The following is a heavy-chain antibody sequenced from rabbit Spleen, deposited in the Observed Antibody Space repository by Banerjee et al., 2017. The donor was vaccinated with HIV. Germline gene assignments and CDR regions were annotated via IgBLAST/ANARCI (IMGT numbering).Heavy chain of an antibody. CDR3: ARDTSSSFSSYGMDL. CDR1: GVSFSGDSFSGDSY. J-gene: IGHJ6*01. Sequence: QSLEESGGGLVQPEGSLTLTCTASGVSFSGDSFSGDSYMCLVRQAPGKGLEWIVCIDTGSSGFTYFASWAKGRFTISKTSSTTVTLQMTSLTVADTATYFCARDTSSSFSSYGMDLWGPGTLVTVS. D-gene: IGHD1-1*01. CDR2: IDTGSSGFT. V-gene: IGHV1S40*01.